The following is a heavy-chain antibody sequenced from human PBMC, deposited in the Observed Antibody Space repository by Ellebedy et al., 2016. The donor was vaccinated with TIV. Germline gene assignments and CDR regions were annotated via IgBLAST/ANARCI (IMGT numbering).Heavy chain of an antibody. Sequence: ASVKVSXXASGYTFTGYYMHWVRQAPGQGLEWMGWINPNSGGTNYAQKFQGRVTMTRDTSISTAYMELSRLRSDDTAVYYCARVNWNDHYYYYYMDVWGKGTTVTVSS. V-gene: IGHV1-2*02. CDR3: ARVNWNDHYYYYYMDV. CDR1: GYTFTGYY. J-gene: IGHJ6*03. CDR2: INPNSGGT. D-gene: IGHD1-1*01.